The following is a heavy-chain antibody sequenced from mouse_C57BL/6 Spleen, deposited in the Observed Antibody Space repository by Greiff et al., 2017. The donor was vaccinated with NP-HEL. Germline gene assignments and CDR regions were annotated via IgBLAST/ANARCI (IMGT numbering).Heavy chain of an antibody. V-gene: IGHV5-6*01. CDR3: ARQMMVTAWFAY. D-gene: IGHD2-3*01. CDR2: ISSGGSYT. CDR1: GFTFSSYG. J-gene: IGHJ3*01. Sequence: EVHLVESGGDLVKPGGSLKLSCAASGFTFSSYGMSWVRQTPDKRLEWVATISSGGSYTYYPDSVKGRFTISRDNAKNTLYLQMSSLKSEDTAMYYCARQMMVTAWFAYWGQGTLVTVSA.